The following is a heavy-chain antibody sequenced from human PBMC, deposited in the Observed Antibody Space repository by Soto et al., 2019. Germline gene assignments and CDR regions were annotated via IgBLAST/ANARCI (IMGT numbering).Heavy chain of an antibody. CDR1: GGTFSSYA. CDR3: AARPAATNWFDP. J-gene: IGHJ5*02. CDR2: IIPLFGTA. Sequence: QVQLVQSWAEVKKPGSSVKVSCKASGGTFSSYAISWVRQAPGQGLEWMGGIIPLFGTANYAQKFQGRVTITADESTSTAYMELSSLRSEDTAVYYCAARPAATNWFDPWGQGTLVTGSS. V-gene: IGHV1-69*12. D-gene: IGHD2-15*01.